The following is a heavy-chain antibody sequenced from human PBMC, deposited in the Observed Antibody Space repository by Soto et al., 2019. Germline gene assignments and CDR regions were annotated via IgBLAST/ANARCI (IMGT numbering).Heavy chain of an antibody. CDR2: MNPNSGNT. CDR3: AGDKTSYGMDV. V-gene: IGHV1-8*01. J-gene: IGHJ6*02. CDR1: GYTFTSYD. Sequence: QVQLVQSGAEVKKPGASVKVSCKASGYTFTSYDINWVRQATGQGLEWMGWMNPNSGNTGYAQKFQGRVTMNRNTSISTAYMELSRLGSEDTAVYYGAGDKTSYGMDVWGQGTTVTVSS.